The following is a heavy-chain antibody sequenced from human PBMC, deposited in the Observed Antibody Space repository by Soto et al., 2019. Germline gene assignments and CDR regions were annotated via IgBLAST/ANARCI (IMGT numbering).Heavy chain of an antibody. CDR2: LLRSGSSA. J-gene: IGHJ5*02. Sequence: GGSLRLSCVASGFTFRNYAMTWARQAPGKGLEWVSSLLRSGSSAYYADSVRGRFTISSDTSANSLYLQMDNLRAEDTAIYYCAKDAISGDGIWLMDSWGQGTVVTVSS. CDR1: GFTFRNYA. V-gene: IGHV3-23*01. CDR3: AKDAISGDGIWLMDS. D-gene: IGHD4-17*01.